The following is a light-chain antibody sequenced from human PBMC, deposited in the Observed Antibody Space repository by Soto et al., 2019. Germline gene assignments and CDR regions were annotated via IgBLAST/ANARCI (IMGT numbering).Light chain of an antibody. Sequence: EIVMTQSPATLSVSPGERATLSCRASQSVSSNLAWYQQKPGQAPRLLIYGASTRATGIPARFSGGGSGTEFPLTISSLQSEDFAVDYCRQYNNWPFTFGPGTKVDIK. CDR1: QSVSSN. J-gene: IGKJ3*01. CDR3: RQYNNWPFT. CDR2: GAS. V-gene: IGKV3-15*01.